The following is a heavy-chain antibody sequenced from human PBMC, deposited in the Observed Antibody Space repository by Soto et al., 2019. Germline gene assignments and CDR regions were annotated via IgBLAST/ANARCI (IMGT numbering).Heavy chain of an antibody. CDR3: AKASGFEIRRPKDY. D-gene: IGHD2-15*01. Sequence: EVQLVESGGGLVQPGRSLRLSCAASGFTFDDYAMHWVRQAPGKGLEWVSGISWNSGSIGYADSVKGRFTISRDNXXNSLYLQMNSLRAEDTALYYCAKASGFEIRRPKDYWGQGTQVTVSS. V-gene: IGHV3-9*01. CDR2: ISWNSGSI. CDR1: GFTFDDYA. J-gene: IGHJ4*02.